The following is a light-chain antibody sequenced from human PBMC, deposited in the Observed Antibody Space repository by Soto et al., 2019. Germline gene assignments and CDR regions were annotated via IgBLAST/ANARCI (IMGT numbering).Light chain of an antibody. Sequence: QAVVTQPPSASRTPGQRVTISCSGSSSNIQNNIVNWYQQLPGTAPKLLIYNTNQRPSGVPVRFSGSKSGTSASLAIRGLQSEDEADYFCAAWDDSLNGVVFGGGTQLTVL. J-gene: IGLJ2*01. CDR2: NTN. CDR3: AAWDDSLNGVV. V-gene: IGLV1-44*01. CDR1: SSNIQNNI.